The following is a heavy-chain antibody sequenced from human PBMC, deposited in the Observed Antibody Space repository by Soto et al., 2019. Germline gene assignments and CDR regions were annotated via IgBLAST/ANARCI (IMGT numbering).Heavy chain of an antibody. D-gene: IGHD2-8*01. Sequence: EVQLVESGGGLVQPGGSLRLSCAASGFTVSSNYMNWVRQAPGKGLEWVSVIYSGGSTFYADSVKGRFTISRDNSKNTLYLQMNSLRAEDTAVYYCESGNPDIVRMMYYFDYWGKGTMVTVSS. CDR2: IYSGGST. V-gene: IGHV3-66*01. J-gene: IGHJ4*02. CDR1: GFTVSSNY. CDR3: ESGNPDIVRMMYYFDY.